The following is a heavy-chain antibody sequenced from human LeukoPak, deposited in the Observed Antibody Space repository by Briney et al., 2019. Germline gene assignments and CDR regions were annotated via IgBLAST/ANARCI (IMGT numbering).Heavy chain of an antibody. Sequence: GGSLRLSCAASGFTVSSNYMSWVRQAPGKGLEWVSVIYSGGSTYYADSVKGRFTISRDNSKNTLYLQMNSLRVEDTAVYYCARELGGSYFYDYGMDVWGQGTTATVSS. D-gene: IGHD1-26*01. J-gene: IGHJ6*02. CDR1: GFTVSSNY. CDR2: IYSGGST. V-gene: IGHV3-66*01. CDR3: ARELGGSYFYDYGMDV.